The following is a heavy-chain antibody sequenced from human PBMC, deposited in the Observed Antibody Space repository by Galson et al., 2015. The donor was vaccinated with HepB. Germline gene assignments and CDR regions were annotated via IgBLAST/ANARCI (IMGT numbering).Heavy chain of an antibody. J-gene: IGHJ4*02. V-gene: IGHV3-23*01. Sequence: SLRLSCAASGFTFRSYAMSWVRQAPGKGLEWVSGISGGGGSTYYADSVKGRFTISRDNSKNTLYLQMNSLRAEDTALYYCAIIPLAACQRVLSDYWGQGTLVTVSS. CDR2: ISGGGGST. CDR3: AIIPLAACQRVLSDY. CDR1: GFTFRSYA. D-gene: IGHD6-13*01.